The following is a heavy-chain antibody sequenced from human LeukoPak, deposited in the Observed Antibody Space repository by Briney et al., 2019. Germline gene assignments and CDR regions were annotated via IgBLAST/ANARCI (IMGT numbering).Heavy chain of an antibody. V-gene: IGHV4-31*03. CDR1: GGSISSGGYY. CDR2: IYYSGST. D-gene: IGHD5-24*01. J-gene: IGHJ4*02. Sequence: SETLSLTCTVSGGSISSGGYYWSWIRQHPGKGLEWIGYIYYSGSTYYNPSLKSRVTISVDTSKNRFSLRLSSVTAADTAVYYCARNGMATLSYFDYWGQGTLVTVSS. CDR3: ARNGMATLSYFDY.